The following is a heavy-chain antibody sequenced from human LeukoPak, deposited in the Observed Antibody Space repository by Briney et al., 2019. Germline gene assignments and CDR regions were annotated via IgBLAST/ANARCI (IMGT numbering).Heavy chain of an antibody. CDR3: AKDILSGIVLNSMGFLDS. CDR1: GFSFSTQG. J-gene: IGHJ4*02. V-gene: IGHV3-30*18. Sequence: GGSLRLSCAASGFSFSTQGMHWVRQAPGKGLEWLAVISYDGSNTYREGSLKGRFTISRDNSNNTLYLQMNSLTAEDTAIYYCAKDILSGIVLNSMGFLDSWGQGTLVTVSS. CDR2: ISYDGSNT. D-gene: IGHD3/OR15-3a*01.